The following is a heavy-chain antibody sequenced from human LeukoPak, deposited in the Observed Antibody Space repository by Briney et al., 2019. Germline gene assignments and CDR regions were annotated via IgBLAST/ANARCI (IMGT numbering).Heavy chain of an antibody. CDR3: ARGRLGVYFDY. CDR1: GFTFSGYA. Sequence: TGGSLRLSCAASGFTFSGYAMSWVRQAPGKGLEWVSAISGSGGSTYYADSVKGRFTISRDNSKNTLYLQMNSLRAEDTAVYYCARGRLGVYFDYWGQGTLVTVSS. CDR2: ISGSGGST. V-gene: IGHV3-23*01. D-gene: IGHD5/OR15-5a*01. J-gene: IGHJ4*02.